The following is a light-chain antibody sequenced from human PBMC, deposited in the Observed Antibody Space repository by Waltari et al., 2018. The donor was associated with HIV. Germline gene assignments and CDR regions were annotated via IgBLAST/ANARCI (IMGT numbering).Light chain of an antibody. J-gene: IGLJ3*02. CDR1: SSNIGAGYD. V-gene: IGLV1-40*01. CDR2: GTS. Sequence: LTQPPSVSGAPGQRVTISCTGSSSNIGAGYDVHWYQQLPGTAPKLLIYGTSNRPSGVPDRFSGSKSGTSASLAITGLQAEDEADYYCQSYDSSLSGFWVFGGGTKLTVL. CDR3: QSYDSSLSGFWV.